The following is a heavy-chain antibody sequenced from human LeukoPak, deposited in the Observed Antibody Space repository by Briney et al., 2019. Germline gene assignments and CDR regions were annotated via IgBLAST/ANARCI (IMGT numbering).Heavy chain of an antibody. J-gene: IGHJ4*02. CDR1: GFTFSSYA. CDR2: ISYDGSNK. V-gene: IGHV3-30*04. Sequence: GGSLRLSCAASGFTFSSYAMHWVRQAPGKGLEWVAVISYDGSNKYYADSVKGRFTISRDNAKNSLYLQMNSLRAEDTVVYYCARDDFWSGYYPIFDYWGQGTLVTVSS. CDR3: ARDDFWSGYYPIFDY. D-gene: IGHD3-3*01.